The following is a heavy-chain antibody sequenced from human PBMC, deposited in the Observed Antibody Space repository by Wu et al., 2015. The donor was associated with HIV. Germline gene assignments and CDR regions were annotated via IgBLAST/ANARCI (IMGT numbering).Heavy chain of an antibody. V-gene: IGHV1-69*13. CDR2: IIPIFGTA. CDR3: ARDRFYAADCGDCFPPFGY. CDR1: GYRFVSHG. Sequence: QVQLVQSGAEVRKPGASVNVSCKTSGYRFVSHGITWVRQAPGQGLEWMGGIIPIFGTANYAQKFQGRVTITADESTSTAYMELSSLRSEDTAVYYCARDRFYAADCGDCFPPFGYWGQGSLVTVSS. J-gene: IGHJ4*02. D-gene: IGHD2-21*01.